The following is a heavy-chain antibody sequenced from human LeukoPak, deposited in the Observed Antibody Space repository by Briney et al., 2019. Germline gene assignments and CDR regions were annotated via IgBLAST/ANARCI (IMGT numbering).Heavy chain of an antibody. J-gene: IGHJ4*02. CDR1: GFTFSSYA. CDR3: ARATSVIAASLYYFDY. CDR2: INSRSDYT. V-gene: IGHV3-21*05. Sequence: GGSLRLSCAASGFTFSSYAMHWVRQAPGKGLEWVSYINSRSDYTDSADSVRGRFTISRDNARNSLYLEMNSLRAEDTAVYYCARATSVIAASLYYFDYWGQGTLVTVSS. D-gene: IGHD2-15*01.